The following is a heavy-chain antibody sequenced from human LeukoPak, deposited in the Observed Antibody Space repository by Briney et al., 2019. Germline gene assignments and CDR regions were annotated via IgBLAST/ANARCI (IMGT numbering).Heavy chain of an antibody. J-gene: IGHJ5*02. V-gene: IGHV1-18*01. CDR2: IRAYNGNT. CDR1: AYTFTSYG. CDR3: ARDLCGMSLWFDP. Sequence: GASVTASCKPSAYTFTSYGISWVRQPPRQGREWMGWIRAYNGNTNYTQTLEGRVTMPTDPPTRTASIDATSLRSNDTAGYYWARDLCGMSLWFDPWGQGTLVTVSS.